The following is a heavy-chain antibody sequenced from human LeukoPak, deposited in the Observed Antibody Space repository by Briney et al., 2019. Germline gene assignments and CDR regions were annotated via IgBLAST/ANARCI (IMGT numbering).Heavy chain of an antibody. Sequence: ASVKVSCKASGYTFTGYYMHWVRQAPGQGLEWMGWINPNSGGTNYAQKFQGRVTMTRDTSISTAYMELSRLRSDDTAVYYCARESVGYYYGSGSYYVDYWGQGTLVTVSS. D-gene: IGHD3-10*01. CDR2: INPNSGGT. CDR3: ARESVGYYYGSGSYYVDY. J-gene: IGHJ4*02. V-gene: IGHV1-2*02. CDR1: GYTFTGYY.